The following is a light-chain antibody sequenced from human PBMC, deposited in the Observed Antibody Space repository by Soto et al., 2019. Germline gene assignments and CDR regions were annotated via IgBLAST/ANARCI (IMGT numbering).Light chain of an antibody. Sequence: QSVLTQPPSASGTPGQRVTISCSGSSSNIGSNTVNWYQQLPGTAPKLLIYSNNQRPSGVPDRFSGSKSGTSASLAISGLQSGDEADYYCAAWDDSLNGLWVFGGGTKVTVL. CDR1: SSNIGSNT. CDR2: SNN. CDR3: AAWDDSLNGLWV. J-gene: IGLJ3*02. V-gene: IGLV1-44*01.